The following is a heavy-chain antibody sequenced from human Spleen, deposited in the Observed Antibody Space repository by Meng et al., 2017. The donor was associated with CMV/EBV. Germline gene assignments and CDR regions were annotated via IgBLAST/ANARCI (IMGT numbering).Heavy chain of an antibody. Sequence: VQLVQSRAEVKKPGASVKVYCKASGYTFTSYAMHWVRQAPGQRLEWMGWINAGNGNTKYSQKFQGRVTITRDTSASTAYMELSSLRSEDTAVYYCARTVAGYFDYWGQGTLVTVSS. CDR2: INAGNGNT. D-gene: IGHD6-19*01. CDR1: GYTFTSYA. CDR3: ARTVAGYFDY. J-gene: IGHJ4*02. V-gene: IGHV1-3*01.